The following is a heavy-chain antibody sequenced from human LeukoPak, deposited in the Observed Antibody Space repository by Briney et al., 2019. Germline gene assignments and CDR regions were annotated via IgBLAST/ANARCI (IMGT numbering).Heavy chain of an antibody. CDR1: GGSFSGYY. V-gene: IGHV4-34*01. Sequence: PSETLSLTCAVYGGSFSGYYWNWIRQPPGKGLEWIGEINHSGSTNYNPSLRSRVTISVDTSKGQFSLKLSSVTAADTAVYYCARAQYVDISGFYPGYWGQGTLVTVSS. D-gene: IGHD3-22*01. CDR3: ARAQYVDISGFYPGY. CDR2: INHSGST. J-gene: IGHJ4*02.